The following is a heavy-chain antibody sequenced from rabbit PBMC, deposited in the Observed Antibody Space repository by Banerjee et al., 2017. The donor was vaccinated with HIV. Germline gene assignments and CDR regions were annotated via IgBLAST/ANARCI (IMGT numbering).Heavy chain of an antibody. V-gene: IGHV1S40*01. J-gene: IGHJ4*01. CDR2: IYSASGSA. CDR1: GFTISSGYD. Sequence: QSLEESGGGLVEPGASLTLTCKASGFTISSGYDMCWVRQAPGKGLEWIGCIYSASGSAYYASWAKGRFTISKTSSTTVTLQMTSLTAADTATYFCARDVDGNIYSYFKLWGPGTLVTVS. D-gene: IGHD6-1*01. CDR3: ARDVDGNIYSYFKL.